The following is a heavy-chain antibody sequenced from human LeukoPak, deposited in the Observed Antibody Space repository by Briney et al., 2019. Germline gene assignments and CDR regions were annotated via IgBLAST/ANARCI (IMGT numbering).Heavy chain of an antibody. V-gene: IGHV4-4*07. CDR1: GGSISSYY. Sequence: SETLSLTCTVSGGSISSYYWSWIRQPAGKGLEWIGRIYTSGSTNYNPSPKSRVTMSVDTSKNQFSLKLSSVTAANTAVYYCARRMQGYCRGGSCYYYSYYMDVWGKGTTVTVSS. D-gene: IGHD2-15*01. CDR3: ARRMQGYCRGGSCYYYSYYMDV. J-gene: IGHJ6*03. CDR2: IYTSGST.